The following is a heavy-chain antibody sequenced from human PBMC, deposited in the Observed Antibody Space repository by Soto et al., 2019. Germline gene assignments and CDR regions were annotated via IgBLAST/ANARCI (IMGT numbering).Heavy chain of an antibody. CDR3: VRDSQRYLVHHPYPSFDP. Sequence: QVQLVQSGAEVKKPGSSVKVSCKASGGTFSSYTISWVRQAPGQGLEWMGRIIPILGIANYAQKFQGRVTITADKTTRTAYMEMSSQRSEDTAVYYCVRDSQRYLVHHPYPSFDPWRPGTLLTASS. CDR2: IIPILGIA. D-gene: IGHD3-10*01. V-gene: IGHV1-69*08. J-gene: IGHJ5*02. CDR1: GGTFSSYT.